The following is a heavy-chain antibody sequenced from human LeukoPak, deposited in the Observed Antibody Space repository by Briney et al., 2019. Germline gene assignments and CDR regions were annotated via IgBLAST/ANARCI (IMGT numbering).Heavy chain of an antibody. V-gene: IGHV3-48*04. J-gene: IGHJ4*02. D-gene: IGHD1-7*01. CDR2: ISSSGSTI. Sequence: GGSLRLSCAASGFTFSSYSMNWVRQAPGKGLEWVSYISSSGSTIYYADSVKGRFTISRDNAKNSLYLQMNSLRAEDTAVYYCARLRRGWNSDFDYWGQGTLVTVSS. CDR3: ARLRRGWNSDFDY. CDR1: GFTFSSYS.